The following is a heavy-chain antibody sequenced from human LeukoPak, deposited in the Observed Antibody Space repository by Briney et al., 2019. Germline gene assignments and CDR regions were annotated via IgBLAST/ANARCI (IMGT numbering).Heavy chain of an antibody. CDR2: VYNSGST. D-gene: IGHD4-23*01. V-gene: IGHV4-59*12. CDR1: GGSISIYY. J-gene: IGHJ6*02. Sequence: SETLSLTCTVSGGSISIYYWSWIRQPPGKGLEWIGYVYNSGSTDYNPSLKSRVTISVDTSKNQFSLKLSSVTAADTAVYYCARVLVTSYYYYGMDVWGQGTTVTVSS. CDR3: ARVLVTSYYYYGMDV.